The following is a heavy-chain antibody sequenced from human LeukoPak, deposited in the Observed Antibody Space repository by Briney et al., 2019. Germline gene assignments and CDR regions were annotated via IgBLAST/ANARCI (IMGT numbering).Heavy chain of an antibody. CDR3: ANSRYDSSGYYGIIGY. J-gene: IGHJ4*02. Sequence: GGSLRLSCAASGFTFSSYTMNWVRLAPGKGLEWVSSISRSNIYKYYADSVKGRFTISRDNAKNSLYLQMNSLRAEDTAVYYCANSRYDSSGYYGIIGYRGQGTLVTVSS. V-gene: IGHV3-21*01. D-gene: IGHD3-22*01. CDR2: ISRSNIYK. CDR1: GFTFSSYT.